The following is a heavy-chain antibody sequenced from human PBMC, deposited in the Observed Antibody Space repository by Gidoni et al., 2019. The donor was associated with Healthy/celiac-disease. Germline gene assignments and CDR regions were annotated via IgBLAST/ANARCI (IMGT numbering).Heavy chain of an antibody. Sequence: QVQLVQSGAEVKKPGASVTVSCKASGYTFTGSYMHWVRQAPGQGLEWMGWINPNSGGTNYAQKFQGRVTMTRDTSISTAYMELSRLRSDDTAVYYCARGDYVWGSYRYTYFDYWGQGTLVTVSS. J-gene: IGHJ4*02. CDR2: INPNSGGT. V-gene: IGHV1-2*02. CDR1: GYTFTGSY. D-gene: IGHD3-16*02. CDR3: ARGDYVWGSYRYTYFDY.